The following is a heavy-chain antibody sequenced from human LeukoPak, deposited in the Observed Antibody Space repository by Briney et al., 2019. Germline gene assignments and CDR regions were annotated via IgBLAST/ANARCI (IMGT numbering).Heavy chain of an antibody. J-gene: IGHJ3*02. CDR3: ARVPIAAASPRAFDI. V-gene: IGHV4-38-2*02. CDR2: IYHSGST. Sequence: SETLSLTCTVSGDSISSGNYWGWIRQPPGKGLEWIGYIYHSGSTYYNPSLKSRVTISVDRSKNQFSLKLSSVTAADTAVYYCARVPIAAASPRAFDIWGQGTMVTVSS. CDR1: GDSISSGNY. D-gene: IGHD6-13*01.